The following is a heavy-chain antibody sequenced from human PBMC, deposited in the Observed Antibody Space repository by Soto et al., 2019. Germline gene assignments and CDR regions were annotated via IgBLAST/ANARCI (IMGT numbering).Heavy chain of an antibody. CDR2: IYHSGNT. CDR3: ATSGWNEDFYYYYGMDV. D-gene: IGHD6-19*01. Sequence: QVQLQESGPGLVKPSGTLSLTCAVSGDSVTRSNWWSWVRQSPGKGLEWIGEIYHSGNTRYNPSLKSRVTISVDKSKNQFSLNLTSVTAADTAVYYCATSGWNEDFYYYYGMDVW. J-gene: IGHJ6*01. CDR1: GDSVTRSNW. V-gene: IGHV4-4*02.